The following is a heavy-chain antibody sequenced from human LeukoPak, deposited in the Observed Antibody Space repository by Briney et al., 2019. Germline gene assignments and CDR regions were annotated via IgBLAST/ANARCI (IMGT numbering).Heavy chain of an antibody. V-gene: IGHV3-23*01. CDR1: GFTFSSHA. D-gene: IGHD3-10*01. Sequence: GGSLRLSCAASGFTFSSHAMNWVRQAPGKGLEWVSATDDSGDSTIYADSVKGRFTISRDNARNILYLQMNSLRAEDTAVYYCAKAATMVRGVTTSPLDYWGQGTLVTVSS. CDR2: TDDSGDST. CDR3: AKAATMVRGVTTSPLDY. J-gene: IGHJ4*02.